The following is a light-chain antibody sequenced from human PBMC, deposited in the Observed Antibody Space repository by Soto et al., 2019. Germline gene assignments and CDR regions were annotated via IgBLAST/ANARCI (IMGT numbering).Light chain of an antibody. V-gene: IGLV2-8*01. CDR3: SSYAGSNILV. J-gene: IGLJ3*02. Sequence: QSALTQPPSASGSPGQSLTISCTGTSSDVGRYTYVSWYQQHPGKAPKLMIYEVSKRPSGVPDRFSGSKSGNTASLTVSGLQAEDEADYYCSSYAGSNILVFGGGTKVTVL. CDR1: SSDVGRYTY. CDR2: EVS.